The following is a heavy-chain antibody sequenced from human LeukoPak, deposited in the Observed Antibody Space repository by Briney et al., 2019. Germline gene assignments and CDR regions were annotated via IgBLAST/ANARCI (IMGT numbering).Heavy chain of an antibody. J-gene: IGHJ2*01. V-gene: IGHV3-21*01. CDR2: ISSSSSYI. D-gene: IGHD6-13*01. Sequence: GGPLRLSCAASGFTFSSYIMNWVRQAPGKGLEWVPSISSSSSYIYYADSVKGRFTISRDNAKNSLYLQMNSLRAEDTAVYYCARGGYTLYWYFDLWGRGTLVTVSS. CDR3: ARGGYTLYWYFDL. CDR1: GFTFSSYI.